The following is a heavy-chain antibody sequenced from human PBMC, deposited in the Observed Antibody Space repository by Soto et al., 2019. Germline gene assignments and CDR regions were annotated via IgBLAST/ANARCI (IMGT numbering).Heavy chain of an antibody. D-gene: IGHD3-10*01. CDR2: ISPYRDNT. V-gene: IGHV1-18*01. CDR1: GYTFLNYG. CDR3: ARDLDGSGSYYTDY. Sequence: QVQLVQSGAEVKKPGASVKVSCKASGYTFLNYGISWVRQAPGQGLEWMGWISPYRDNTNYAQKLQGRVTMTTDTSTNTAYMELRSLRSDDTAMYYCARDLDGSGSYYTDYWGQGTLVTVSS. J-gene: IGHJ4*02.